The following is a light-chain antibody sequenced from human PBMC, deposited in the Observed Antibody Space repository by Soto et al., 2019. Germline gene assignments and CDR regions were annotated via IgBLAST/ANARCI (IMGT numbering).Light chain of an antibody. Sequence: EIVLTQSPGTLSLSPGERATLSCRASQSVSSSYLAWYQQKPGQAPRLLICGASSRATGIPDRFSASGSGIDFTLTISRLEPEDFAVYYCQQYDRSPWTFGQGTKVEIK. V-gene: IGKV3-20*01. J-gene: IGKJ1*01. CDR1: QSVSSSY. CDR2: GAS. CDR3: QQYDRSPWT.